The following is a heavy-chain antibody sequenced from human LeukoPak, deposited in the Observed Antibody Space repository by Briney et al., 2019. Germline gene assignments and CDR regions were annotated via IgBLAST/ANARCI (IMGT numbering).Heavy chain of an antibody. CDR2: MNPNSGNT. V-gene: IGHV1-8*01. Sequence: ASVKVSCKASGYTFTSYDINWVRQATGQGLEWMGWMNPNSGNTGYAQKFQGRVTMTRNTSISTAYMELSSLRSEDTAVYYCARGSGPLTMRYYYYYMDVWGKGTTVTVSS. CDR3: ARGSGPLTMRYYYYYMDV. CDR1: GYTFTSYD. J-gene: IGHJ6*03. D-gene: IGHD3-22*01.